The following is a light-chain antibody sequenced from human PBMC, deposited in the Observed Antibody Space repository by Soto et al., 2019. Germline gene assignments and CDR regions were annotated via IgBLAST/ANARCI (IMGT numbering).Light chain of an antibody. CDR3: LQRSDWPYT. Sequence: EIVLTQSPATLSLSPGERATLSCRASQSVRSYLAWYQQKPGQAPRLLIFDASKRATGIPARFSGSGSGTDFTLPISSLEPEDLAVYYCLQRSDWPYTFGQGTKLEIK. CDR1: QSVRSY. J-gene: IGKJ2*01. V-gene: IGKV3-11*01. CDR2: DAS.